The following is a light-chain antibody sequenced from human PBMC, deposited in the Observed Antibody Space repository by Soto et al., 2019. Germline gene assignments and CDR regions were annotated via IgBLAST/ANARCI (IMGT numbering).Light chain of an antibody. CDR3: AAWDDNLSALYV. CDR2: RNS. Sequence: QSVLTQSPSASGTPGQRVTISCSGSASTIGRNYVYWYQQLPGTAPKLLTYRNSQRPSGVPDRFSGSKSGTSASLAISGLRSEDEADYYCAAWDDNLSALYVVGAGTKVPV. CDR1: ASTIGRNY. V-gene: IGLV1-47*01. J-gene: IGLJ1*01.